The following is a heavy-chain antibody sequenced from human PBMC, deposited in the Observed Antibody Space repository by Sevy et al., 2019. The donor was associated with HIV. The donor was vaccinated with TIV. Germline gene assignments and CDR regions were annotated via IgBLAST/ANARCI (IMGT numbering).Heavy chain of an antibody. V-gene: IGHV3-30*18. D-gene: IGHD1-26*01. CDR2: IAYDGGNK. CDR3: AKIPACGSYFSYFDS. Sequence: GGSLRLSCAASGFSFNKYGMHWVRQAPGEGLEWVAVIAYDGGNKYYTDSVKGRFTISRDNSKNTLYLQMNSLRAEDTAVYYCAKIPACGSYFSYFDSWGQGTLVTVSS. J-gene: IGHJ4*02. CDR1: GFSFNKYG.